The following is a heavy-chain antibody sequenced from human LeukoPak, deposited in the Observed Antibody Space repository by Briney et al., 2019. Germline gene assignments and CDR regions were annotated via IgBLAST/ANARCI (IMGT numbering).Heavy chain of an antibody. J-gene: IGHJ1*01. CDR2: ISYDGSNK. CDR1: GFTFSSYA. Sequence: GGSLRLSCAASGFTFSSYAMHWVRQAPGKGLEWVAVISYDGSNKYYADSVKGRFTISRDNSKNTLYLQMNSLRAEDTAVYYCARDRYATIWGQGTLVTVSS. D-gene: IGHD1-1*01. V-gene: IGHV3-30-3*01. CDR3: ARDRYATI.